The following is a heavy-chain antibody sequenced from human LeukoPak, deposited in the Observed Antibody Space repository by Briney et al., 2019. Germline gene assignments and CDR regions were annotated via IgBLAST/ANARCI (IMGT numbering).Heavy chain of an antibody. CDR2: IYTSGST. Sequence: PSETLSLTCTVSGGSISSYYWSWIRQPAGKGLEWIGRIYTSGSTNYNPSLKSRVTISVDTSKNQFSLKLSSVTAADTAVYYCARAGVYGSGSFNWFDPWGQGTLVTVSS. J-gene: IGHJ5*02. CDR1: GGSISSYY. CDR3: ARAGVYGSGSFNWFDP. D-gene: IGHD3-10*01. V-gene: IGHV4-4*07.